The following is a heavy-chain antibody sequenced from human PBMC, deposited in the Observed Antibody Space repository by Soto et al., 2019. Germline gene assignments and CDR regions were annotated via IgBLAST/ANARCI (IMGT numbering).Heavy chain of an antibody. D-gene: IGHD6-6*01. CDR3: ARRLSSSTYYYYLDV. J-gene: IGHJ6*03. CDR1: GYTFSSYD. V-gene: IGHV1-8*01. CDR2: MNPNSGHA. Sequence: QVQLVQSGAEVKKPGASVKVSCKASGYTFSSYDIIWVQQATGQGLEWMGWMNPNSGHAGFAQKFQGRVTLTRNTSISTAYMELSSLRSEDTAVYFCARRLSSSTYYYYLDVWGKGTTVTVSS.